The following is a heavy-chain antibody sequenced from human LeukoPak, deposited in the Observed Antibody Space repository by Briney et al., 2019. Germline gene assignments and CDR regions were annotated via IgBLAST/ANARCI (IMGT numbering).Heavy chain of an antibody. D-gene: IGHD3/OR15-3a*01. CDR3: ARTGLGLYSFDY. Sequence: GRSLRLSCAASGFTFSSYGMHWVRQAPGKGLEWVAVISYDGSNRYYADSVKGRFTISRDTSKNTLYLQMNSLRLEDTAVYYCARTGLGLYSFDYWGRGTLVTVSS. CDR1: GFTFSSYG. V-gene: IGHV3-30*03. CDR2: ISYDGSNR. J-gene: IGHJ4*02.